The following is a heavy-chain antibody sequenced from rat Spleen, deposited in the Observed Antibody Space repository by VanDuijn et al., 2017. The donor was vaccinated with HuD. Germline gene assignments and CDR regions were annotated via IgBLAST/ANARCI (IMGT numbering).Heavy chain of an antibody. D-gene: IGHD1-11*01. Sequence: QVQLKESGPGLVQPSQTLSLTCSVSGFSLTNYNVHWVRQPTGKGLEWMGIIWTGGSTDYSSALKSRLSITRATSKSQVFLKMNRLQTEDIATYYCARDGYGGYSFYYWGQGVMVTVSS. V-gene: IGHV2-30*01. J-gene: IGHJ2*01. CDR2: IWTGGST. CDR3: ARDGYGGYSFYY. CDR1: GFSLTNYN.